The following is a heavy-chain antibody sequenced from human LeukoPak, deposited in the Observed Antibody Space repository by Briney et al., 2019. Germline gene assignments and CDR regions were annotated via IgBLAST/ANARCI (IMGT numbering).Heavy chain of an antibody. V-gene: IGHV4-39*01. CDR2: IYYSGST. D-gene: IGHD6-13*01. Sequence: PSETLSLTCAVSGGSFSGYYWGWIRQPPGKGLEWIGSIYYSGSTYYNPSLKSRVTISVDTSKNQFSLKLSSVTAADTAVYYCARVLSGYSSSWYFDYWGQGTLVTVSS. CDR3: ARVLSGYSSSWYFDY. CDR1: GGSFSGYY. J-gene: IGHJ4*02.